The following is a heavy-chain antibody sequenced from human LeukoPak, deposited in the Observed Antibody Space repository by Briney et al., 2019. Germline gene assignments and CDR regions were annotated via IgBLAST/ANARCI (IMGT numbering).Heavy chain of an antibody. CDR2: INPNSGGT. CDR1: GYIFTGYY. CDR3: ARWGIGDLRNAFDL. J-gene: IGHJ3*01. Sequence: ASVKVSCKASGYIFTGYYMYWVRQAPGQGLEWMGWINPNSGGTNYAQKFQGRVTMTRDTSISTAYMELSRLRADDTAVYYCARWGIGDLRNAFDLWGHGTMVTVSS. V-gene: IGHV1-2*02. D-gene: IGHD3-10*01.